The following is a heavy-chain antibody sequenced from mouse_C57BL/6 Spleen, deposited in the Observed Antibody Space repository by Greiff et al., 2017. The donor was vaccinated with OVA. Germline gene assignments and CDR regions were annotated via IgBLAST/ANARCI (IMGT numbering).Heavy chain of an antibody. CDR1: GYTFTSYW. V-gene: IGHV1-55*01. D-gene: IGHD1-1*01. CDR3: ANYYGSSRYAMDY. Sequence: QVQLQQPGAELVKPGASVKMSCKASGYTFTSYWITWVKQRPGQGLEWIGDIYPGSGSTNYNEKFKSKATLTVDTSSSTAYMQLSSLTSEDSAVYYCANYYGSSRYAMDYWGQGTSVTVSS. CDR2: IYPGSGST. J-gene: IGHJ4*01.